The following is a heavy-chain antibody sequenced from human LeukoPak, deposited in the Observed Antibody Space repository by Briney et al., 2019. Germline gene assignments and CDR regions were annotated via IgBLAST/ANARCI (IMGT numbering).Heavy chain of an antibody. CDR1: GGSISSYY. Sequence: RTSETLSLTCTVSGGSISSYYWSWIRQPPGKGLEWIGYIYYSGSTNYNPSLKSRVTISVDTSKNQFSLKLSSVTAADTAVYYCARDRGDFDYWGQGTLVTVSS. CDR3: ARDRGDFDY. D-gene: IGHD3-10*01. V-gene: IGHV4-59*01. J-gene: IGHJ4*02. CDR2: IYYSGST.